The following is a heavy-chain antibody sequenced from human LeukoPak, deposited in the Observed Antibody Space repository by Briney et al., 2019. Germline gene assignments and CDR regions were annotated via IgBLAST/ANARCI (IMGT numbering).Heavy chain of an antibody. CDR1: GGSISSGDYY. Sequence: ASETLSLTCTVSGGSISSGDYYWSWIRQPPGKGLEWIGYIYYSGSTYYNPSLKSRVTISVDTSKNQFSLKLSSVTAADTAVYYCARAYGSGLRGGFLDYWGQGTLVTVSS. D-gene: IGHD3-10*01. CDR2: IYYSGST. J-gene: IGHJ4*02. V-gene: IGHV4-30-4*08. CDR3: ARAYGSGLRGGFLDY.